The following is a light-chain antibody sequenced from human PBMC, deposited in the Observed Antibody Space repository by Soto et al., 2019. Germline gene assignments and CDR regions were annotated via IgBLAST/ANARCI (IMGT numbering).Light chain of an antibody. J-gene: IGKJ3*01. V-gene: IGKV3-20*01. Sequence: EIVLTQSPVTLSLSPGERATLSCRASQSVSSHLAWYQQKPGQAPRLLIYGASTRATGIPDRFSGSGSGTDFTLTISRLEPEDFAVYYCQQNDNSLFTFGPGTKVDIK. CDR1: QSVSSH. CDR2: GAS. CDR3: QQNDNSLFT.